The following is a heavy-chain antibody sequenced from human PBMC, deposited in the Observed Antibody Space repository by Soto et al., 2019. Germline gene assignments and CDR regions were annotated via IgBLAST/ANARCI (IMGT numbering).Heavy chain of an antibody. V-gene: IGHV4-39*01. CDR3: TRRYNWNGYYFDP. CDR2: SYYSGTS. D-gene: IGHD1-20*01. J-gene: IGHJ5*02. CDR1: GGSIRVQSYY. Sequence: PSETLSLTCTVSGGSIRVQSYYWTWIRQTPGKGLEWVGSSYYSGTSYFNPALKGRVTISVDTSTNQFSLRLTSVTAADTAVYYCTRRYNWNGYYFDPWGQGTLVTVS.